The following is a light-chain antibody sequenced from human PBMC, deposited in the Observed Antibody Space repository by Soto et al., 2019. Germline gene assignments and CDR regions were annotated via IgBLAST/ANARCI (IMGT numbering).Light chain of an antibody. Sequence: EIVLTQSPATLSLSPGERATLSCRASPSVTNFLAWYQQKPGQSPRLLIYGASSRATGIPDRFSGSGSGTDFSLTISRLEPEDFAVYYCHHYGSSAHTFGQGTKVDIK. CDR1: PSVTNF. J-gene: IGKJ2*01. CDR2: GAS. CDR3: HHYGSSAHT. V-gene: IGKV3-20*01.